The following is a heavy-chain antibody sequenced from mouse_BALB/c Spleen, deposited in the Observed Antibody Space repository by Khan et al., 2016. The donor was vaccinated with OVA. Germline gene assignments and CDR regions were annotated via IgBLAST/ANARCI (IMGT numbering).Heavy chain of an antibody. V-gene: IGHV1-18*01. CDR1: GYTFPEYT. D-gene: IGHD6-1*01. Sequence: VRLQQSGPELVKPGASVKISCKTSGYTFPEYTVHWVKQSLGKSLDWIGVINPKNGGTAYNQKLKGKATLTVDKSSSTAYMVFRSLTSEDSAVFYCHKDARRYWGQGTSVTVAS. CDR3: HKDARRY. J-gene: IGHJ4*01. CDR2: INPKNGGT.